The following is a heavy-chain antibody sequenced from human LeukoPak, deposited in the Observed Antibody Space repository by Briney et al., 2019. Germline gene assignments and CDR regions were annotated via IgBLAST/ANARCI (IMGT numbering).Heavy chain of an antibody. D-gene: IGHD3-10*01. Sequence: PGGSLRLSCAASGFTFSSYGMSWVRQAPGKGLEWVSAISGSGGSTYYADSVKGRFTISRDNSKNTLYLQMNSLRAEDTAVYYCAKASERWFGEFYYYGMDVWGQGTTVTVSS. V-gene: IGHV3-23*01. CDR3: AKASERWFGEFYYYGMDV. CDR2: ISGSGGST. J-gene: IGHJ6*02. CDR1: GFTFSSYG.